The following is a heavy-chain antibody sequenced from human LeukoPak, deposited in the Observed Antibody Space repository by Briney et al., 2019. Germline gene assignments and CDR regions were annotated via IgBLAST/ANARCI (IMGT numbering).Heavy chain of an antibody. J-gene: IGHJ4*02. CDR3: ARDSGYSGSSDY. CDR2: ISSSSYI. V-gene: IGHV3-21*01. CDR1: GFTFSGYS. D-gene: IGHD1-26*01. Sequence: GGSLRLSCAASGFTFSGYSMNWVRQAPGKGLEWVSSISSSSYIYYADSVKGRFTISRDNAKNSLYLQMNSLRAEDTAVYYCARDSGYSGSSDYWGQGTLVTVSS.